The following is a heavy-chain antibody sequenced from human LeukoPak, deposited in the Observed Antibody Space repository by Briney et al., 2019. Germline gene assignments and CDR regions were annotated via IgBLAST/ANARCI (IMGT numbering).Heavy chain of an antibody. V-gene: IGHV4-4*07. J-gene: IGHJ4*02. Sequence: SETLSLTCTVSGGSIGSYYWSWIRQPAGKGLEWIGRIYTSGSTNYNPSLKSRVTMSVDTSKNQFSLKLSSVTAADTAVYYCAKKVVPAAMEVYFDYWGQGTLVTVSS. D-gene: IGHD2-2*01. CDR1: GGSIGSYY. CDR2: IYTSGST. CDR3: AKKVVPAAMEVYFDY.